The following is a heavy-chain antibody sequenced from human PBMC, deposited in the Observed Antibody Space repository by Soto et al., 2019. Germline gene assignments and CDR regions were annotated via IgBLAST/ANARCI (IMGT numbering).Heavy chain of an antibody. J-gene: IGHJ6*02. CDR3: ARDQRPTVTTTYYYYYGMDV. Sequence: SETLSLTCTVSGGSISSYYWSWIRQPAGKGLEWIGRIYTSGSTNYNPSLKSRVTMSVDTSKNQFSLKLSSVTAADTAVYYCARDQRPTVTTTYYYYYGMDVWGQGTTATVSS. V-gene: IGHV4-4*07. D-gene: IGHD4-17*01. CDR2: IYTSGST. CDR1: GGSISSYY.